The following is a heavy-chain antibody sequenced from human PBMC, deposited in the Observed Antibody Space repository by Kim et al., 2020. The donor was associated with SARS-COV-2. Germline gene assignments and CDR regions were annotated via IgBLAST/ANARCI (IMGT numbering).Heavy chain of an antibody. D-gene: IGHD3-22*01. J-gene: IGHJ3*02. CDR1: GFTFSSYA. V-gene: IGHV3-23*01. CDR3: AKDSFEYYYDSSGPTDAFDI. CDR2: ISGSGGST. Sequence: GGSLRLSCAASGFTFSSYAMSWVRQAPGKGLEWVSAISGSGGSTYYADSVKGRFTISRDNSKNTLYLQMNSLRAEDTAVYYCAKDSFEYYYDSSGPTDAFDIWGQGTMVTVSS.